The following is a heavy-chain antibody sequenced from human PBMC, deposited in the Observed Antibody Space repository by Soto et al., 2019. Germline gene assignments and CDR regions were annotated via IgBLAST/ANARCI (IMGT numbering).Heavy chain of an antibody. CDR3: TRLISAAQDY. J-gene: IGHJ4*02. V-gene: IGHV3-23*01. D-gene: IGHD2-21*02. CDR2: ISGSGGST. CDR1: GFTFSSYA. Sequence: GGSLRLSCAASGFTFSSYAMSWVRQAPGKGLEWVSAISGSGGSTYYADSVKGRFTISRDDSSNTAFLQMNSLKTEDTAIYYCTRLISAAQDYWGQGTRVTVSS.